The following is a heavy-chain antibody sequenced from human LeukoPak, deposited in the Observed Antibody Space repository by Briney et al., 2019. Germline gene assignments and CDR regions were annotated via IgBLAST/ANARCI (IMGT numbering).Heavy chain of an antibody. J-gene: IGHJ3*02. Sequence: GGSLRLSCAASGFSFDDYAMHWVRQTPGKGLEWVSGISWNSGSIGYADSVKGRFTISRDTAKNSLYLQMNRLRAEDTALYYCTKDIAGATDAFDIWGQGTMVTVSS. D-gene: IGHD6-13*01. CDR2: ISWNSGSI. CDR1: GFSFDDYA. CDR3: TKDIAGATDAFDI. V-gene: IGHV3-9*01.